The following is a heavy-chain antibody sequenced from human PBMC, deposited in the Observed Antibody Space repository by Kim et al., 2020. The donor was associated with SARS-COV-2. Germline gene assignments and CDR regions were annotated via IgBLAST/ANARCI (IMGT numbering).Heavy chain of an antibody. V-gene: IGHV3-53*01. D-gene: IGHD4-4*01. J-gene: IGHJ6*02. CDR1: GFTVSSNY. Sequence: GGSLRLSCAASGFTVSSNYMSWVRQAPGKGLEWVSVIYSGGSTYYADSVKGRFTISRDNSKNTLYLQMNSLRAEDTAVYYCARDRWRLQSYYYYGMDVWGQGTTVTVSS. CDR2: IYSGGST. CDR3: ARDRWRLQSYYYYGMDV.